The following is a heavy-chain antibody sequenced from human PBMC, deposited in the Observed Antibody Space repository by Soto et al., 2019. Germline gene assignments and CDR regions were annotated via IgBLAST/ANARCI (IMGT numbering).Heavy chain of an antibody. CDR2: IIPIFGTA. J-gene: IGHJ6*02. D-gene: IGHD3-3*01. V-gene: IGHV1-69*06. Sequence: SVKVSCKASGGTFSSYAISWVRQAPGQGLEWMGGIIPIFGTANYAQKFQGRVTITADKSTSTAYMELSSLRSEDTAVYYCARSVREYFGVVHSHYYDGRDVWG. CDR1: GGTFSSYA. CDR3: ARSVREYFGVVHSHYYDGRDV.